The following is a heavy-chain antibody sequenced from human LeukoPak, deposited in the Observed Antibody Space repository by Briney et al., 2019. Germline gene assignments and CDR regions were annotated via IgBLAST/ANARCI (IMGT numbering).Heavy chain of an antibody. CDR2: IYYSGST. J-gene: IGHJ5*02. CDR3: ARAFWSGSNWFDP. CDR1: GGSISSYY. D-gene: IGHD3-3*01. V-gene: IGHV4-59*08. Sequence: PSETLSLTCTVSGGSISSYYWSWIRQPPGKGLEWIGYIYYSGSTNYNPSLKSRVTISVDTSKNQFSLNLSSVTAADTAVYYCARAFWSGSNWFDPWGQGTLVTVSS.